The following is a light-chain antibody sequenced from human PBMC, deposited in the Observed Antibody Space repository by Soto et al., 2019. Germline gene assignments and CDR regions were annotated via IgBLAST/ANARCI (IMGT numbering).Light chain of an antibody. V-gene: IGKV1-5*03. J-gene: IGKJ1*01. CDR1: QSISNW. CDR3: QQYNSYRT. Sequence: DIQMTQSPSTLSASVGDRLTITCRASQSISNWVAWYQQKPGKAPKLLIYAASSLESGVPSRFSGSGSGTEFTLTISSLQPDDFATYYCQQYNSYRTFGQGTKVEIK. CDR2: AAS.